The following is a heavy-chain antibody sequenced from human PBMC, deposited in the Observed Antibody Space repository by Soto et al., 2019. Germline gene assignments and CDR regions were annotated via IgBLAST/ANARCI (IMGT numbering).Heavy chain of an antibody. CDR2: IIPILGIA. CDR3: ARDPGTTHPNWSDP. J-gene: IGHJ5*02. CDR1: GGTFSIYT. D-gene: IGHD1-1*01. V-gene: IGHV1-69*04. Sequence: GASVKVSCKASGGTFSIYTIIWVRQAPGQGLEWMGRIIPILGIANYAQKFQGRVTITADKSTSTAYMELSSLRSEDTAVYYCARDPGTTHPNWSDPWGQGTLVTVSS.